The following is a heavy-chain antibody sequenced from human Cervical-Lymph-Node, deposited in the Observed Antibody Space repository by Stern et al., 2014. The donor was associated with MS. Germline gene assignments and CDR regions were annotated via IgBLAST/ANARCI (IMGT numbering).Heavy chain of an antibody. V-gene: IGHV2-70*11. Sequence: ESGPALVKPTQTLTLTCTFSGFSLSTSGMCVSWIRQPPGKALEWLARIDWDDDKYYSTSLKTRLTISKDTSKNQVVLTMTNMDPVDTATYYCARMEVAAAGTGHFDYWGQGTLVTVSS. J-gene: IGHJ4*02. CDR1: GFSLSTSGMC. CDR2: IDWDDDK. D-gene: IGHD6-13*01. CDR3: ARMEVAAAGTGHFDY.